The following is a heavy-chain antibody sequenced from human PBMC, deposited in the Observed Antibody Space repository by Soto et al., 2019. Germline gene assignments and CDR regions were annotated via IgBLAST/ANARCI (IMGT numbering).Heavy chain of an antibody. CDR3: ALRYCSSTSCYTGIVPYCYYGMDV. Sequence: QVQLVQSGAEVKKPGSSVKVSCKASGGTFSSYAISWVRQAPGQGLEWMGGIIPIFGTANYAQKFQGRVTITADESTSTAYMELSSLRSEDTAVYYCALRYCSSTSCYTGIVPYCYYGMDVWGQGTTVTVSS. D-gene: IGHD2-2*02. J-gene: IGHJ6*02. V-gene: IGHV1-69*01. CDR2: IIPIFGTA. CDR1: GGTFSSYA.